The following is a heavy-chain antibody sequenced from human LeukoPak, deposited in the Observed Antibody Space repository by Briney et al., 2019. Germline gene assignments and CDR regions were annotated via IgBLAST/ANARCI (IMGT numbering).Heavy chain of an antibody. CDR1: GGTFSSYA. CDR3: ARVYDRAFDY. Sequence: SVKVSCKASGGTFSSYAISWVRQAPGQGLEWMGGIIPIFDTANYAQKFHGRVTITAEESTSTAYIELSSLRSEHTAVYYCARVYDRAFDYWGQGTLVTVSS. V-gene: IGHV1-69*13. D-gene: IGHD3-16*01. J-gene: IGHJ4*02. CDR2: IIPIFDTA.